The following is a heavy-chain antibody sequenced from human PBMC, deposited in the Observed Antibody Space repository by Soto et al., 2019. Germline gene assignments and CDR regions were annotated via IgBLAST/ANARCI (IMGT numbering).Heavy chain of an antibody. CDR3: ARDRCTTDRCYTHHFDV. D-gene: IGHD2-8*01. CDR2: ISVYTGNT. CDR1: GYTFTSYG. J-gene: IGHJ6*02. V-gene: IGHV1-18*04. Sequence: QVHLVQSGGEVTRPGALVKVSCKSSGYTFTSYGVSWVRQAPGQGLEWLGWISVYTGNTKQAQKFQDRVTLTTEASTTTAYMELRSMRSDDTAVYYCARDRCTTDRCYTHHFDVWGQGTTVTVSS.